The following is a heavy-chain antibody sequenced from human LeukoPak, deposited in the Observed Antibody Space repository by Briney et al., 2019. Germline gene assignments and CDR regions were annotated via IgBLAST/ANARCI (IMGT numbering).Heavy chain of an antibody. CDR2: VYYSGSA. D-gene: IGHD7-27*01. CDR1: GGSISSGSYY. J-gene: IGHJ4*02. Sequence: SETLSLTCTVSGGSISSGSYYWGWIRQPPGKGLEWIGNVYYSGSAYYNPSLKSRVTISVDTSKNQFSLKLSSVTAADTAVYYCARGPHYALGIYFDYWGQGTLVTVSS. CDR3: ARGPHYALGIYFDY. V-gene: IGHV4-39*07.